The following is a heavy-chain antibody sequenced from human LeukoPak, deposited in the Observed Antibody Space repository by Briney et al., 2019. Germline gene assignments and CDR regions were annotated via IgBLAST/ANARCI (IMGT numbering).Heavy chain of an antibody. CDR3: ARRVRDSSSSPYYYYYYMDV. D-gene: IGHD6-13*01. CDR1: GYSISSGYY. CDR2: INHSGST. Sequence: SETLSLTCTVSGYSISSGYYWGWIRQPPGKGLEWIGEINHSGSTNYNPSLKSRVTISVDTSKNQFSLKLSSVTAADTAVYYCARRVRDSSSSPYYYYYYMDVWGKGTTVTVSS. V-gene: IGHV4-38-2*02. J-gene: IGHJ6*03.